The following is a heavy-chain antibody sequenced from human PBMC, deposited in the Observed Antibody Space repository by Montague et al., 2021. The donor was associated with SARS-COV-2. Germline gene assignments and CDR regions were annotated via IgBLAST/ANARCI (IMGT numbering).Heavy chain of an antibody. V-gene: IGHV4-34*01. D-gene: IGHD2-8*01. Sequence: SETLSLTCAVSGGSISGYYWSWIRQPPGKGLEWIAHIYHTGSTNYNPSLKSRVTTSLDTSKTQFSLKLKSATAADTAVYYCARAPYRLLFVPCVNGIDVWGQGALVTVSS. CDR2: IYHTGST. CDR1: GGSISGYY. J-gene: IGHJ4*02. CDR3: ARAPYRLLFVPCVNGIDV.